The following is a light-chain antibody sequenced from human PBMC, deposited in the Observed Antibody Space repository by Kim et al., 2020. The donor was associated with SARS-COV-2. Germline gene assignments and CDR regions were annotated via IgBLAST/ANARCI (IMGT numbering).Light chain of an antibody. V-gene: IGLV2-14*03. CDR3: FSYTRSGTYV. CDR1: SSNVGAYNY. J-gene: IGLJ1*01. Sequence: GHSITVSCTDTSSNVGAYNYVSWYQQHPGKAPKLLIFDVTERPSGISSRFSASNSGHTASLTISGLQAEDESDYYCFSYTRSGTYVFGTGTKVTVL. CDR2: DVT.